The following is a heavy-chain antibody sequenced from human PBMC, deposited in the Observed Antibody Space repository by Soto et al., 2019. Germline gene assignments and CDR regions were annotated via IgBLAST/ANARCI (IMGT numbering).Heavy chain of an antibody. D-gene: IGHD2-2*01. CDR3: AREKYCSSTSCYSGRFGSFDP. Sequence: TLSLTFTVSGCSISSGDYYWSWIRQPPGKGLEWIGYIYYSGSTYYNPSLKSRVTISVDTSKNQFSLKLSSVTAADTAVYYCAREKYCSSTSCYSGRFGSFDPWGQGTLVTVSS. CDR1: GCSISSGDYY. V-gene: IGHV4-30-4*01. CDR2: IYYSGST. J-gene: IGHJ5*02.